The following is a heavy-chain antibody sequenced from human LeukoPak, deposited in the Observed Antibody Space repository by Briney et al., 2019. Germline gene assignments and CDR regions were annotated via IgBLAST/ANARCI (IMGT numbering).Heavy chain of an antibody. J-gene: IGHJ4*02. CDR1: GYTFTSYG. CDR2: ITAYNDNT. CDR3: ARALLWFGEPSHIDY. D-gene: IGHD3-10*01. Sequence: ASVKVSCKASGYTFTSYGVSWVRQAPGQGLEWMGWITAYNDNTNYAQKLQGRVTMTTDTSTSTAYMELRSLRSDDTAVYYCARALLWFGEPSHIDYWGQGTLVTASS. V-gene: IGHV1-18*01.